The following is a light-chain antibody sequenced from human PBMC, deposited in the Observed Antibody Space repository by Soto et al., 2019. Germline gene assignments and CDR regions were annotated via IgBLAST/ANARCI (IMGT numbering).Light chain of an antibody. CDR2: KAS. CDR1: KSISSW. CDR3: QQYNSYPT. V-gene: IGKV1-5*03. Sequence: DIQMTQSPSTLSASVGDRVTITCRASKSISSWLAWYQQKPGKAPKLLIYKASSLESGVPSRFSGSGSGTEFTLTIISLQPDDFANYYCQQYNSYPTFGQGTKVEIK. J-gene: IGKJ1*01.